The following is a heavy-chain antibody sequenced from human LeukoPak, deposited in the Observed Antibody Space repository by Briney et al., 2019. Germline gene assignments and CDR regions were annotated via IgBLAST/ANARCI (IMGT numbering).Heavy chain of an antibody. CDR1: GFSFSNYG. Sequence: GGSLRLSCAASGFSFSNYGMHWVRQAPGKGLEWVALIQSDGSKTYSADSVKGRFTISRDNPRNTLYLQMDRLRSEDTAVYYCAKITYYDILTGYLVAPYFDYWGQGTLVTVSS. CDR3: AKITYYDILTGYLVAPYFDY. CDR2: IQSDGSKT. J-gene: IGHJ4*02. D-gene: IGHD3-9*01. V-gene: IGHV3-30*02.